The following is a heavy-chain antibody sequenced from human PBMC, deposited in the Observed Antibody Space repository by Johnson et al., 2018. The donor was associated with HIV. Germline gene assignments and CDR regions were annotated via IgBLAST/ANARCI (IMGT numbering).Heavy chain of an antibody. CDR2: IYSGGRT. CDR1: GFSVSSDY. CDR3: ARDGRDLVTRGSFDV. J-gene: IGHJ3*01. V-gene: IGHV3-66*02. Sequence: MQLVESGGGLVKPGGSLRDSCAASGFSVSSDYMSWVRQAPGKGLEWVSLIYSGGRTYYADSVKGRFTISRDNSKNTLYLQMNNLRPEDTAVYYCARDGRDLVTRGSFDVWGQGTVVTVSS. D-gene: IGHD3-9*01.